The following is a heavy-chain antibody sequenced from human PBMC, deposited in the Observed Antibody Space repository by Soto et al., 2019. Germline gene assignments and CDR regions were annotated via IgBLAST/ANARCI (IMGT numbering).Heavy chain of an antibody. CDR3: ARGDYGDYFAPHDY. V-gene: IGHV3-33*01. D-gene: IGHD4-17*01. Sequence: QVQLVESGGGVVQPGRSLRLSCAASGFTFSSFAMHWVRQAPGKGLEWVAFIRYDGNDKYYTDSVKGRFTISRDNSKKTLYLQMTSLRAEDTAFYYCARGDYGDYFAPHDYWGQGTLVTVSS. CDR2: IRYDGNDK. CDR1: GFTFSSFA. J-gene: IGHJ4*02.